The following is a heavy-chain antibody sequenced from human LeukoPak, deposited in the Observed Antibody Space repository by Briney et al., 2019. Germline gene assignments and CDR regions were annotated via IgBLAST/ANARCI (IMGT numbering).Heavy chain of an antibody. J-gene: IGHJ4*02. Sequence: GGSLRLSCAASGFTYSSYSMNWVRQAPGKGLEWVSSISSSSSYIYYADSVKGRFTISRDNAKNSLYLQMNSLRAEDTAVYYCARNSSSWYYFDYWGQGTLVTVSS. CDR2: ISSSSSYI. D-gene: IGHD6-13*01. V-gene: IGHV3-21*01. CDR1: GFTYSSYS. CDR3: ARNSSSWYYFDY.